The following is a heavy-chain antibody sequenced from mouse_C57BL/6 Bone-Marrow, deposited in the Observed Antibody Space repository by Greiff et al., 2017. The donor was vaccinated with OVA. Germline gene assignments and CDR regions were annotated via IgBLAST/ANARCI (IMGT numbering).Heavy chain of an antibody. V-gene: IGHV1-64*01. D-gene: IGHD1-1*01. CDR1: GYTFTSYW. CDR3: ARVPQKAVLLRYLAWFAY. J-gene: IGHJ3*01. Sequence: QVQLQQPGAELVKPGASVKLSCKASGYTFTSYWMHWVKQRPGQGLEWIGMIHPNSGSTNYNEKFKSKATLTVDKSSSTAYMQLSSLTSEDSAVYYCARVPQKAVLLRYLAWFAYWGQGTLVTVSA. CDR2: IHPNSGST.